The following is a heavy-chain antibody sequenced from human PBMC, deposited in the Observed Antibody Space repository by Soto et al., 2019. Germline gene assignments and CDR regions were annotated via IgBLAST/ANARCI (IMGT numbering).Heavy chain of an antibody. D-gene: IGHD3-22*01. J-gene: IGHJ4*02. CDR1: GYTFTSYG. V-gene: IGHV1-18*01. Sequence: ASVKVSCKASGYTFTSYGISWVRQAPGQGLEWMGWISAYNGNTNYAQKLQGRVTMTTDTSTSTAYMELRSLRSDDTAVYYCARDSHYYESSGPQGYWGQGTLVTVSS. CDR3: ARDSHYYESSGPQGY. CDR2: ISAYNGNT.